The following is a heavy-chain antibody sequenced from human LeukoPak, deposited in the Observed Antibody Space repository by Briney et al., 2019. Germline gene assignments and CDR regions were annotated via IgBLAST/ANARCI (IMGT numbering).Heavy chain of an antibody. CDR2: IYYSGST. D-gene: IGHD4-11*01. V-gene: IGHV4-59*08. J-gene: IGHJ4*02. CDR1: GGSFSGYY. Sequence: SETLSLTCAVYGGSFSGYYWSWIRQPPGKGLEWIGYIYYSGSTNYNPSLKSRVTISVDTSKNQFSLKLSSVTAADTAVYYCATWYSNYDYWGQGTLVTVSS. CDR3: ATWYSNYDY.